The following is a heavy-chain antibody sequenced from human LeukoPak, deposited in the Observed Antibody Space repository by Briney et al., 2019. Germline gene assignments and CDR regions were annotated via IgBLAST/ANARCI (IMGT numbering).Heavy chain of an antibody. CDR3: ARDSVVDTRDY. CDR2: ISGSGGST. V-gene: IGHV3-23*01. D-gene: IGHD3-22*01. J-gene: IGHJ4*02. CDR1: GFTFSSYA. Sequence: TGGSLRLSCAASGFTFSSYAMSWVRQAPGKGLEWVSAISGSGGSTYYADSVKGRFTISRDNSKNTLHLQMNNLRPDDTAVYYCARDSVVDTRDYWGQGTLVTVSS.